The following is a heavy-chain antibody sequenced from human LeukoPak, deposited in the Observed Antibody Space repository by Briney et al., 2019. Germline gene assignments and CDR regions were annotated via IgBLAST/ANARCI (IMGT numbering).Heavy chain of an antibody. J-gene: IGHJ3*02. V-gene: IGHV3-21*01. D-gene: IGHD6-19*01. CDR3: ARDPDSSSIAVAGDDAFDI. CDR2: ISSSSSYI. CDR1: GFTFSSYS. Sequence: RAGGSLRLSCAASGFTFSSYSMNWVRQAPGKGLEWVSSISSSSSYIYYADSVKGRFTISRDNAKNSLYLQMNSLRAEDTAVYYCARDPDSSSIAVAGDDAFDIWGQGTMVTVSS.